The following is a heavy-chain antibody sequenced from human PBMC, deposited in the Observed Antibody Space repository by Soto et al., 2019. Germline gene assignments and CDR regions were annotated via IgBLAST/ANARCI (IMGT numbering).Heavy chain of an antibody. Sequence: SDTLSLTCTVSGCSISSSSYYWGWMRQAPGKGLEWIGSIYYSGSTYYNPSLKSRVTIAVDTSRNQFSLKLSSVTGADTAVYSCARGATDFWSGYSNWFDHWGQGTLVTVSS. CDR1: GCSISSSSYY. V-gene: IGHV4-39*01. J-gene: IGHJ5*02. CDR2: IYYSGST. CDR3: ARGATDFWSGYSNWFDH. D-gene: IGHD3-3*01.